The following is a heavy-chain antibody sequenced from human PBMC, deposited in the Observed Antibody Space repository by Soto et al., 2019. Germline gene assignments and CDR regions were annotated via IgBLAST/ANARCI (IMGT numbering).Heavy chain of an antibody. Sequence: QVQLVESGGGVVKPGTSLRLSCAASGFTSSSFVIHWVRQAPGKGLEWLAVISSDGNNQYYADSVKGRFTISRDNSKKTLYLQVNSLRAEDTAVYFCAKERGVLDAFDIWGQGTMVTVS. CDR1: GFTSSSFV. V-gene: IGHV3-30*18. CDR2: ISSDGNNQ. J-gene: IGHJ3*02. CDR3: AKERGVLDAFDI. D-gene: IGHD3-10*01.